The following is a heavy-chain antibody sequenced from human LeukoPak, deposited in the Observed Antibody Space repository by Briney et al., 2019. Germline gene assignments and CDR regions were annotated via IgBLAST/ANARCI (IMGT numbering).Heavy chain of an antibody. J-gene: IGHJ4*02. CDR3: ARVAMVAATVDY. D-gene: IGHD2-15*01. V-gene: IGHV3-21*01. CDR1: GFTFSSYS. Sequence: GGSLRLSCAASGFTFSSYSMNWVRQAPGKGLEWVSSISSSSSYIYYADSVKGRFTISRDNAKNSVYLQMTSLRAEDTAVYYCARVAMVAATVDYWGQGTRVTVLS. CDR2: ISSSSSYI.